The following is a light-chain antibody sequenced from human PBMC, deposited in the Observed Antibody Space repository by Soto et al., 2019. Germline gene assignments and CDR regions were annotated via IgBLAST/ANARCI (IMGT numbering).Light chain of an antibody. CDR3: QSYDSSLSGWV. CDR2: GNN. CDR1: SSNIGAGYD. Sequence: QSVLTQPPSVSGAPGQRVTISCTGSSSNIGAGYDVHWYQHLPGTAPKLLIYGNNNRPSGVPDRFSGSKSGTSASLAITGLQAEDEADYYRQSYDSSLSGWVFGGGTKLTVL. V-gene: IGLV1-40*01. J-gene: IGLJ3*02.